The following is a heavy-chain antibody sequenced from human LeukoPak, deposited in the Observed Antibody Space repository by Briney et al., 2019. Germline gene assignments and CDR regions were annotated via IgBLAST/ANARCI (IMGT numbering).Heavy chain of an antibody. CDR1: GYTFTNYD. CDR2: INPKRGNT. Sequence: GASVKVSFKASGYTFTNYDIHWVRQATGQGPEWVAWINPKRGNTASAQKFQGRITVSRNISTSTTYMELSSLRSDDTAVYYCARGLFVDYEKYDTFDIWGQGTKVTVAS. V-gene: IGHV1-8*01. CDR3: ARGLFVDYEKYDTFDI. J-gene: IGHJ3*02. D-gene: IGHD4-17*01.